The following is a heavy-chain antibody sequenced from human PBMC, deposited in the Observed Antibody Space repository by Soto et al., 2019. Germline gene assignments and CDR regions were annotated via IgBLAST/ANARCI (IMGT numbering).Heavy chain of an antibody. J-gene: IGHJ6*02. V-gene: IGHV7-4-1*01. D-gene: IGHD1-7*01. CDR3: AREGLITGTRYYYYGMDV. CDR1: GYTFTSYA. Sequence: ASVKVSCKASGYTFTSYAMNWVRQAPGQGLEWMGWINTNTGNPTYAQGFTGRFVFSLDTSVSTAYLQICSLKAEDTAVYYCAREGLITGTRYYYYGMDVWGQGTTVTVSS. CDR2: INTNTGNP.